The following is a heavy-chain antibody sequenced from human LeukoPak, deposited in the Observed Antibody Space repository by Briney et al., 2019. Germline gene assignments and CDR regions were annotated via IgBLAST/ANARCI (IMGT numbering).Heavy chain of an antibody. V-gene: IGHV4-31*03. CDR3: ASRFGELFDYAY. D-gene: IGHD3-10*01. CDR1: GGSISSGGYY. CDR2: IYYSGST. J-gene: IGHJ4*02. Sequence: SQTLSLTCTVSGGSISSGGYYWSWIRQHPGKGLEWIGYIYYSGSTYYNPSLKSRVTISLDTSKNQFSLNLNSVTAADTAVYYCASRFGELFDYAYWGQGTLVTVSS.